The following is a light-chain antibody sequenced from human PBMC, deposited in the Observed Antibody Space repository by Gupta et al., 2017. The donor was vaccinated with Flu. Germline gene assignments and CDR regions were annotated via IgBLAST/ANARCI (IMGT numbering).Light chain of an antibody. V-gene: IGKV3-20*01. CDR1: QSVGSNNY. CDR3: EQYAESPRT. Sequence: EIVLTQSPGTLSLSPGERATLSCRASQSVGSNNYLSWFQQKPGQAPRLVICGVSNRATGIPDRFSGSGSGTDFSLTISRVEPEDFAVYFCEQYAESPRTFGQGTKVEIK. CDR2: GVS. J-gene: IGKJ1*01.